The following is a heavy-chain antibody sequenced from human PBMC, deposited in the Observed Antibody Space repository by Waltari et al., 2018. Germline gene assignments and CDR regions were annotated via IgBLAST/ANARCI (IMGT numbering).Heavy chain of an antibody. Sequence: EVQLVESGGGLVQPGGSLRLSCAASGFNSSNYVMSWVRQAPGKGLEWVANMLQHETDTYYVGSVKGRFTISRDNAKNSLYLQMNTLRAEDTAVYFCARDSIGMDVWGQGTTVTVSS. CDR3: ARDSIGMDV. CDR2: MLQHETDT. CDR1: GFNSSNYV. J-gene: IGHJ6*02. V-gene: IGHV3-7*03.